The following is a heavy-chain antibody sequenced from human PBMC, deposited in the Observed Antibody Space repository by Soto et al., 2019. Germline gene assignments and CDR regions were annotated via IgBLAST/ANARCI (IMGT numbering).Heavy chain of an antibody. CDR3: SRGRDPPKWGRT. D-gene: IGHD2-8*01. J-gene: IGHJ5*02. V-gene: IGHV4-34*02. CDR2: IHPSGDT. CDR1: SGSFSSYY. Sequence: QVQLQQLGAGLLKPSETLSLTCAVHSGSFSSYYSTWTRQPPGKGLEWIGEIHPSGDTDYNPSLSNRVTISLHTSKTQFSLRLTSVTAAYTAVYFCSRGRDPPKWGRTWGQGTLVTVSS.